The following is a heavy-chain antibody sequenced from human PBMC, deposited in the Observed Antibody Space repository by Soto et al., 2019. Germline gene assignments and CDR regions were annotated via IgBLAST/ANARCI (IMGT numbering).Heavy chain of an antibody. CDR3: ARADYGDYDGMDV. D-gene: IGHD4-17*01. J-gene: IGHJ6*02. CDR1: GGTFSSYT. CDR2: MNADNGNT. V-gene: IGHV1-3*01. Sequence: ASVKVSCKASGGTFSSYTISWVRQAPGQRLEWMGWMNADNGNTKYAQKFQGRVTITRDTSASTAYMELSSLRSEDTAVYYCARADYGDYDGMDVWGQGTTVTVSS.